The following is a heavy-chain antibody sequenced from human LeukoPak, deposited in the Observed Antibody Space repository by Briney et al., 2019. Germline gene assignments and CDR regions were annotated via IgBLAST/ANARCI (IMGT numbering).Heavy chain of an antibody. D-gene: IGHD3-3*01. CDR1: GFTFSSYW. J-gene: IGHJ4*02. Sequence: TGGSLRLSCAASGFTFSSYWMHWVRQAPGKGLVWVSRINSDGSSTSYADSVKGRFTISRDNAKNTLYLQMNSLRAEDTAVYYCARDRSDFWSGYHPDCWGQGTLVTVSS. CDR2: INSDGSST. CDR3: ARDRSDFWSGYHPDC. V-gene: IGHV3-74*01.